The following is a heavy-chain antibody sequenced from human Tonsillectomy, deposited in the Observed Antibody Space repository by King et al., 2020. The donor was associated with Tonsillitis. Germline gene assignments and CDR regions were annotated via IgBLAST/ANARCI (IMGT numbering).Heavy chain of an antibody. Sequence: QLVQSGAEVKKPGSSVKVSCKASGGTFSSYAISWVRQAPGQGLEWMGRIIPILGIANYAQKLQGRVTITADKSTSTAYMELSSLRSEYTAVDYCARDPYDILTGYYPIDLDSWGQGTLVTVSS. V-gene: IGHV1-69*04. CDR2: IIPILGIA. D-gene: IGHD3-9*01. J-gene: IGHJ4*02. CDR1: GGTFSSYA. CDR3: ARDPYDILTGYYPIDLDS.